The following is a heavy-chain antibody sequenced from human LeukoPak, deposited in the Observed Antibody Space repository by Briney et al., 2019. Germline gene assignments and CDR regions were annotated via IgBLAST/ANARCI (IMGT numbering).Heavy chain of an antibody. J-gene: IGHJ3*01. Sequence: GASVKVSCKASGYTFTDYYIHWVRRAPGQGLEWMTYIDPNSGGPHYAQKFQGRVTMTTDTSISTAYMELNWLTSDDTAVYYCARDGVAGSSDAFDLWGQGTMVTVSS. D-gene: IGHD6-19*01. CDR3: ARDGVAGSSDAFDL. V-gene: IGHV1-2*02. CDR1: GYTFTDYY. CDR2: IDPNSGGP.